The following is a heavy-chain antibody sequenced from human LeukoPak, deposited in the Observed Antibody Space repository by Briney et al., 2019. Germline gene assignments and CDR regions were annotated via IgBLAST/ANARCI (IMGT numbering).Heavy chain of an antibody. D-gene: IGHD5-24*01. CDR1: GYSFTYYW. Sequence: GASLQISCQGSGYSFTYYWIGWVRRMPGKGLEWMGIIYPADSDTRYSPSFQRQVTISAGKSTSTAYLQWSSLKASDTAMYYCARQDGRALYYFDYWGQGTLVTVSS. J-gene: IGHJ4*02. V-gene: IGHV5-51*01. CDR2: IYPADSDT. CDR3: ARQDGRALYYFDY.